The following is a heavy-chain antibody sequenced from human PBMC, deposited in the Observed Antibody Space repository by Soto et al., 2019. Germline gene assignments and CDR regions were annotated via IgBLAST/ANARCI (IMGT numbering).Heavy chain of an antibody. J-gene: IGHJ4*02. CDR2: INHSGST. V-gene: IGHV4-34*01. CDR3: ARDTRIFWSGYNYYFDY. D-gene: IGHD3-3*01. Sequence: SETLSLTCAVYGGSFSGYYWSWIRQPPGKGLEWIGEINHSGSTNYNPSLKSRVTISVDTSKNQFSLKLSSVTAADTAVYYCARDTRIFWSGYNYYFDYWGQGTLVTVSS. CDR1: GGSFSGYY.